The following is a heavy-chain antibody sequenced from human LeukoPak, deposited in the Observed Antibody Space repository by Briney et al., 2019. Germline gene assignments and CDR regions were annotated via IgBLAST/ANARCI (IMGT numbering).Heavy chain of an antibody. Sequence: GGSLRLSCAASGFTFSSYAMSWVRQAPGKGLEWVSAISGSGGSTYYADSVKGRFTISRDNSKNTLYLQMNSLRAEDTAVYYCAKGIWFGEFAYYFDYWGQGTLVTVSS. J-gene: IGHJ4*02. D-gene: IGHD3-10*01. V-gene: IGHV3-23*01. CDR3: AKGIWFGEFAYYFDY. CDR2: ISGSGGST. CDR1: GFTFSSYA.